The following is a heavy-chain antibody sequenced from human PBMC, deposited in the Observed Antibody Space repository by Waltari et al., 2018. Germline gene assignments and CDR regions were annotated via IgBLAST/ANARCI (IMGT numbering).Heavy chain of an antibody. CDR1: GFSISGYY. D-gene: IGHD1-1*01. CDR3: ARGGSTNPCDDEYNWFDL. V-gene: IGHV1-2*02. CDR2: MNPKNGRT. Sequence: QVQLVQSGAELRLPGASVRVACRASGFSISGYYFHWVRQAPRRGLEYLGWMNPKNGRTKTGQKFQDRNIMTGDTSTSTVYLELNRLTSDDRHLYYCARGGSTNPCDDEYNWFDLWGQGTLVTVSS. J-gene: IGHJ5*02.